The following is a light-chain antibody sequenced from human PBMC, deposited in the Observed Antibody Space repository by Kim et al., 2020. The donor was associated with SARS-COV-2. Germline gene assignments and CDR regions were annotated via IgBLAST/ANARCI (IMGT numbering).Light chain of an antibody. CDR3: QTWDSITVL. Sequence: SYELTQPPSVSVSPGQTASITCSGDKLGEKYACWYQQKPGQSPVLVIYQDTKRPSGIPERFSGSNSGNTATLTISGTQAMDEADYYCQTWDSITVLFGGGPQRPVL. CDR1: KLGEKY. V-gene: IGLV3-1*01. CDR2: QDT. J-gene: IGLJ2*01.